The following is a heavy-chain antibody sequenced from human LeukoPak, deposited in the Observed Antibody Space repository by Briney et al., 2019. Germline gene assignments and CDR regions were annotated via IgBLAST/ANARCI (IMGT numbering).Heavy chain of an antibody. D-gene: IGHD5-24*01. CDR1: GFTVSTYE. J-gene: IGHJ4*02. Sequence: PGGSLRLSCAVSGFTVSTYEMHWVRRAPGEGLVWVSRINHDGSDISYADSVKGRSTISRDNAKNTLYLQMNSLRADDTAIYYCVRDSNFKIDYWGQGTLVTVSS. CDR2: INHDGSDI. V-gene: IGHV3-74*01. CDR3: VRDSNFKIDY.